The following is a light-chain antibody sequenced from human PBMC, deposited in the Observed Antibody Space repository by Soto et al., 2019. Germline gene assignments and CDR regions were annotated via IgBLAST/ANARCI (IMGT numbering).Light chain of an antibody. CDR3: TSYTSRSPHV. CDR2: DVT. Sequence: QSVLTRPASGTRAPGQSITISCTGTSSDVRVFNYVSWYQQHPGKAPKLMIYDVTNRPSGVSYRFSGSKSGTTSSLTISGLKAEDVADYACTSYTSRSPHVSGTGTKVTDL. V-gene: IGLV2-14*03. J-gene: IGLJ1*01. CDR1: SSDVRVFNY.